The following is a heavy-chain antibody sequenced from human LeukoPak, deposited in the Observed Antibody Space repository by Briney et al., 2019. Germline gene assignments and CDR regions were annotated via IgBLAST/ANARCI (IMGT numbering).Heavy chain of an antibody. V-gene: IGHV3-53*01. CDR3: ARKVGYGYGIDI. D-gene: IGHD4-17*01. CDR2: IENGGST. J-gene: IGHJ3*02. CDR1: GFTVSRND. Sequence: GGSLRLSCAASGFTVSRNDMSWVRQAPGKGLQWVSIIENGGSTYYAESVKGRLTISRDNSKNTLYLQMNSLRVVDTAVYYCARKVGYGYGIDIWGQGTMVTVSS.